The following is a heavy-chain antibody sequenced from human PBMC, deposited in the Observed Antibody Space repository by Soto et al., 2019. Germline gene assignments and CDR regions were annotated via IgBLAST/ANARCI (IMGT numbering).Heavy chain of an antibody. CDR1: GFSFKNAW. CDR3: TGLWFGEIYNY. Sequence: DVELVESGGGLVKPGGSLTLSCAASGFSFKNAWMNWVRQAPGKGLEWVGRMKNKNDGGTTDYAAFVKGRFTISRDASENTLYLHMNGLKTEDTGVYFCTGLWFGEIYNYWGQGSLVTVPS. J-gene: IGHJ4*01. D-gene: IGHD3-10*01. V-gene: IGHV3-15*07. CDR2: MKNKNDGGTT.